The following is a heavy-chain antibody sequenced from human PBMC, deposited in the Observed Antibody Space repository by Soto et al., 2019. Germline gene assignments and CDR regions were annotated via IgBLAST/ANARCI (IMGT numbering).Heavy chain of an antibody. V-gene: IGHV3-30*03. CDR3: ARGGKVDTAMAAAYYYYGMDV. J-gene: IGHJ6*02. CDR1: GFTFSSYG. CDR2: ISYDGSNK. Sequence: VGSLRLSCAASGFTFSSYGMHWVRQAPGKGLEWVAVISYDGSNKYYADSVKGRFTISRDNSKNTLYLQMNSLRAEDTAVYYCARGGKVDTAMAAAYYYYGMDVWGQGTTVTVSS. D-gene: IGHD5-18*01.